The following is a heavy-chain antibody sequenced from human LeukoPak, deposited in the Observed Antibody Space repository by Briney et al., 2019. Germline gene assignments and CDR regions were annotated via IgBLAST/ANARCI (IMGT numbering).Heavy chain of an antibody. CDR3: AREAIVVVPAASYYYYYYMDV. J-gene: IGHJ6*03. V-gene: IGHV3-53*01. D-gene: IGHD2-2*01. CDR1: GFTVSSNY. Sequence: GGSLRLSCAASGFTVSSNYMSWVRQAPGKGLEWVSVIYSGGSTYYADSVKGRFTISRDNSKNTLYLQMNSLRAEDTAVYYCAREAIVVVPAASYYYYYYMDVWGKGTTVTVSS. CDR2: IYSGGST.